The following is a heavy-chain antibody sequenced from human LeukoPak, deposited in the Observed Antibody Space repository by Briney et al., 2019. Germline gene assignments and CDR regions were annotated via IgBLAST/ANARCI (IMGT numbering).Heavy chain of an antibody. CDR3: ARKPDSSGYYGQYYFDY. CDR1: GFTFSSYG. J-gene: IGHJ4*01. V-gene: IGHV3-30*03. Sequence: PGGSLRLSCAASGFTFSSYGMHWVRQAPGKGLEWVAVISYDGSNKYYADSVKGRFTISRDNSKNTLYLQMNSLRAEDTAVYYCARKPDSSGYYGQYYFDYWGQEPWSPSPQ. CDR2: ISYDGSNK. D-gene: IGHD3-22*01.